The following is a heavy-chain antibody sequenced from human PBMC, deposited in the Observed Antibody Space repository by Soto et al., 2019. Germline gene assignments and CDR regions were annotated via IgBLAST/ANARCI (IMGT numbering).Heavy chain of an antibody. J-gene: IGHJ6*01. CDR2: ISCSRSYI. V-gene: IGHV3-21*01. D-gene: IGHD3-22*01. CDR1: GFTFSSFS. CDR3: AREVDYCDPYYDYGMDV. Sequence: EVQLVESGGGLVKPGGSLRLSCAASGFTFSSFSMNWVRQAPGKGLEWVSSISCSRSYIYYADSVKGQFTISRDNAKNTLYMQMNSLRAEDTAVYYCAREVDYCDPYYDYGMDVWGQGTTVTVSS.